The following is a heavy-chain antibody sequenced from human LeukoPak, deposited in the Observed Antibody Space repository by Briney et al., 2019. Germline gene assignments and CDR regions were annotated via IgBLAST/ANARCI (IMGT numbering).Heavy chain of an antibody. D-gene: IGHD7-27*01. CDR2: ISPRGGGT. CDR3: ARDLAWGAFDY. Sequence: GGSLRLSCAASGFTFSNHGMNWVRQAPGKGLEWLSGISPRGGGTYYADSVKGRFTISRDDSKNTLSLQMNSLRVEDTAVYYCARDLAWGAFDYWGQGTLVAVSS. CDR1: GFTFSNHG. V-gene: IGHV3-23*01. J-gene: IGHJ4*02.